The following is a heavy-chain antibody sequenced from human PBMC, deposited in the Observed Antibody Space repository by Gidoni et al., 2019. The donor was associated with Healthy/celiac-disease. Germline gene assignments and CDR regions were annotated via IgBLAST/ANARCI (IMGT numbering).Heavy chain of an antibody. CDR2: ISYDGSNK. Sequence: QVPLVESGGGVVQPGSSLRLSCAASGFTFSSYGMHWVRQAPGKGLEWVAVISYDGSNKYYADSVKGRFTISRDNSKNTLYLQMNSLRAEDTAVYYCAKDCGGDCYYIDYWGQGTLVTVSS. J-gene: IGHJ4*02. D-gene: IGHD2-21*01. V-gene: IGHV3-30*18. CDR3: AKDCGGDCYYIDY. CDR1: GFTFSSYG.